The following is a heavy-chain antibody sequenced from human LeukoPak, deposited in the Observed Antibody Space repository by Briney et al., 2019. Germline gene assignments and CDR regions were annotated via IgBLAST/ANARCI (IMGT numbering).Heavy chain of an antibody. CDR1: GYTFTGYY. D-gene: IGHD2-15*01. CDR3: AREWVVLAAAIFY. CDR2: INPNSGGT. Sequence: ASVKVSCEASGYTFTGYYMHWVRQAPGQGLEWMGWINPNSGGTNYAQKFQGRVTMTRDTSISTAYMELSRLRSDDAAVYYCAREWVVLAAAIFYWGQGTLVTVSS. J-gene: IGHJ4*02. V-gene: IGHV1-2*02.